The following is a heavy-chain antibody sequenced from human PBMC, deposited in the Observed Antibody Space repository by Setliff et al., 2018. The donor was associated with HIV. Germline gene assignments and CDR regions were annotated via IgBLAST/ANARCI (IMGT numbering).Heavy chain of an antibody. J-gene: IGHJ3*02. D-gene: IGHD3-3*01. CDR3: ATPRTTYVNFWGYAFAI. V-gene: IGHV4-39*01. CDR2: FHYSGPT. CDR1: VGSFSNTNYY. Sequence: PSETLSLTCNVSVGSFSNTNYYWGWIRQPTGKGLEWIGSFHYSGPTSYNPSRRRRVTIYVDTSKYQFYLELTSWTAADTAVYYCATPRTTYVNFWGYAFAIWGQGTMVTVSS.